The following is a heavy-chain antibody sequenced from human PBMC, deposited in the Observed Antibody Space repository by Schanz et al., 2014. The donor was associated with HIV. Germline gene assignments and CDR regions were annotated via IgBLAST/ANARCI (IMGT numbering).Heavy chain of an antibody. V-gene: IGHV3-33*01. Sequence: QVQLVESGGGVVQPGRSLRLSCAASGFTFSKYGMHWVRQAPGKGLEWVAIIWYDGSNRYYADSVKGRFTISRDNSKNTVSLQMNSLRSEDTAVYYCVRDAGAQWLDGDNWFDPWGQGTLVTVSS. CDR3: VRDAGAQWLDGDNWFDP. CDR2: IWYDGSNR. J-gene: IGHJ5*02. D-gene: IGHD6-19*01. CDR1: GFTFSKYG.